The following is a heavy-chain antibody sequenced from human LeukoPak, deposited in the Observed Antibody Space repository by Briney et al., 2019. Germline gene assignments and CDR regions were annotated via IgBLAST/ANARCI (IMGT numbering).Heavy chain of an antibody. Sequence: SETLSLTCTVSGGSISSYYWSWIRQPPGKGLDWIGYVYYSGSTNYNPSLKSRVTISVDTSKNQFSLKLSSVTAADTAVYYCARSCTSCWFDPWGQGTLVTVSS. D-gene: IGHD2-2*01. V-gene: IGHV4-59*01. CDR2: VYYSGST. J-gene: IGHJ5*02. CDR3: ARSCTSCWFDP. CDR1: GGSISSYY.